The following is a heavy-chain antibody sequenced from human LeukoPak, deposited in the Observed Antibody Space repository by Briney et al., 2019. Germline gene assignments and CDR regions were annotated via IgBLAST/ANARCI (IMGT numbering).Heavy chain of an antibody. CDR3: ARGPGIVGAIRAFDY. V-gene: IGHV3-30-3*01. J-gene: IGHJ4*02. D-gene: IGHD1-26*01. Sequence: GGSVRLSCAASGFTFSSYAMHWVRQAPGKGLEWVAVISYDGSNKYYADSVKGRFTISRDNSKNTLYLQMNSLRAEDTAVYYCARGPGIVGAIRAFDYWGQGTLVTVSS. CDR1: GFTFSSYA. CDR2: ISYDGSNK.